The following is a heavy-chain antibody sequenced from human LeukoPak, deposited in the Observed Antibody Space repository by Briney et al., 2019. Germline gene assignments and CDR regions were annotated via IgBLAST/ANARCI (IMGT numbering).Heavy chain of an antibody. CDR3: VKDYSSSGYYYGMDV. D-gene: IGHD6-6*01. V-gene: IGHV3-64D*09. Sequence: PGGSLRLSCSASGFTLSSYAMHWVRQAPGKGLEYVSAISSNGGSTYYADSVKGRLTISIDNSKSTLYLQMSSLRHEDTAVYYCVKDYSSSGYYYGMDVWGQGTTVTVSS. CDR2: ISSNGGST. CDR1: GFTLSSYA. J-gene: IGHJ6*02.